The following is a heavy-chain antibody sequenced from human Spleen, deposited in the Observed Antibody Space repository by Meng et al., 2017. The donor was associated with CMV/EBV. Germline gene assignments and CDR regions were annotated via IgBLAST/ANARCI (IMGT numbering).Heavy chain of an antibody. CDR1: GVSFSGSY. CDR3: ARVSLSYGKGYFDY. Sequence: AFGVSFSGSYVGWIRQAPGKGVEWVSYISISGTTIYYADSVKGRFTISRDNARNSLYLQMNSLRAEGTAVYYCARVSLSYGKGYFDYWGQGTLVTVSS. J-gene: IGHJ4*02. D-gene: IGHD5-18*01. CDR2: ISISGTTI. V-gene: IGHV3-11*04.